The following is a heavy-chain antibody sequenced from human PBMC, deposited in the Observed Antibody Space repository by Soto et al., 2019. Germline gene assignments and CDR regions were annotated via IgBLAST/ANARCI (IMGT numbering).Heavy chain of an antibody. Sequence: SETLSLTCTVSGGSISSSSYYWGWIRQPPGKGLEWIGSIYYSGSTYYNPSLKSRVTISVDTSKNQFSLKLSSVTAADTAVYYCARRVVPAAISHFSDYWGQGTLVTVSS. J-gene: IGHJ4*02. CDR2: IYYSGST. CDR1: GGSISSSSYY. D-gene: IGHD2-2*02. CDR3: ARRVVPAAISHFSDY. V-gene: IGHV4-39*01.